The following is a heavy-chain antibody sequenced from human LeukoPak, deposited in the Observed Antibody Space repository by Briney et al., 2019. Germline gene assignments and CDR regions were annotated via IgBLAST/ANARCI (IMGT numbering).Heavy chain of an antibody. CDR3: ARENYFDY. CDR2: IHYSGST. V-gene: IGHV4-59*01. J-gene: IGHJ4*02. Sequence: SETLSLTCTVSGGSLSSFYWGWIRQFPGKGLEWIGFIHYSGSTNYNPSLKSRVTISVDTSKNQFSLKLRSVTAADTAVYYCARENYFDYWGQGTVVTVSS. CDR1: GGSLSSFY.